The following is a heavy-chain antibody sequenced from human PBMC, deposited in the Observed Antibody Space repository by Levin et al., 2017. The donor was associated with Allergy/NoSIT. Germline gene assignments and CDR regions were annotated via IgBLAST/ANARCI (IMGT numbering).Heavy chain of an antibody. CDR2: IWYDGSNK. Sequence: GGSLRLSCAASGFTFSSYGMHWVRQAPGKGLEWVAVIWYDGSNKYYADSVKGRFTISRDNSKNTLYLQMNSLRAEDTAVYYCARDFKDWYNWNPAHLDYWGQGTLVTVSS. D-gene: IGHD1-20*01. J-gene: IGHJ4*02. CDR1: GFTFSSYG. V-gene: IGHV3-33*01. CDR3: ARDFKDWYNWNPAHLDY.